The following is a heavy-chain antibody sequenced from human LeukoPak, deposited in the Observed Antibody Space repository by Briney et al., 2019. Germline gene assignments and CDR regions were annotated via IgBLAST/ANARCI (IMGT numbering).Heavy chain of an antibody. Sequence: PGGSLRLSCAASGFTFSSYSMNWVRQAPGKGLEWVSVIYSGGSTYYADSVKGRFTISRDNSKNTLYLQMNSLRAEDTVVYYCARDMSGSYSPNDYWGQGTLVTVSS. J-gene: IGHJ4*02. D-gene: IGHD1-26*01. CDR1: GFTFSSYS. CDR2: IYSGGST. CDR3: ARDMSGSYSPNDY. V-gene: IGHV3-53*01.